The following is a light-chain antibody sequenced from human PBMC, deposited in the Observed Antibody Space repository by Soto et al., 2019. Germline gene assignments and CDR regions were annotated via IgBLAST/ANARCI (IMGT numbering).Light chain of an antibody. J-gene: IGLJ2*01. Sequence: QSVLTQPPSVSGAPGQRVTISCTGSSSNIGAGYDVHWYQQLPGTAPKLLIYGNSNRPSGVPDRFSGSKSGTSASLAITGLQDEDEADDYCQSSDSSLSRVFGGGTKLTVL. CDR2: GNS. CDR1: SSNIGAGYD. CDR3: QSSDSSLSRV. V-gene: IGLV1-40*01.